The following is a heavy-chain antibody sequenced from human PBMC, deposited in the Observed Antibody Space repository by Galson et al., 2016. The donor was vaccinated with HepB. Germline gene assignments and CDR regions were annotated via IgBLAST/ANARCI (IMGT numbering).Heavy chain of an antibody. CDR3: ARGWRTYYRYFEH. J-gene: IGHJ1*01. CDR2: INQDGSET. CDR1: GLTFSDYW. D-gene: IGHD1-26*01. Sequence: SLRLSCAVSGLTFSDYWMSWVRQAPGKGLEWVANINQDGSETYYLDSVKGRFTISRDNAKNSLYLQMISLRGEDTAVYYCARGWRTYYRYFEHWGQGTLVSVSS. V-gene: IGHV3-7*01.